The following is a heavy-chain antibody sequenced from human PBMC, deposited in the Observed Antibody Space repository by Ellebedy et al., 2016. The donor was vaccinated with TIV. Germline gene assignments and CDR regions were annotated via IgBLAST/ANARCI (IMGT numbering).Heavy chain of an antibody. D-gene: IGHD3/OR15-3a*01. CDR2: ISGSGSRI. CDR3: SQERDWYGTYVDAFDI. CDR1: GFSFSNYP. Sequence: GESLKIPCAASGFSFSNYPMTWVRQAPGKGLEWVAGISGSGSRIDYADSVKGRFTSSRDNSKSTLFLQMNSLRAEDTAVYFCSQERDWYGTYVDAFDIWGQGTMVTVSS. J-gene: IGHJ3*02. V-gene: IGHV3-23*01.